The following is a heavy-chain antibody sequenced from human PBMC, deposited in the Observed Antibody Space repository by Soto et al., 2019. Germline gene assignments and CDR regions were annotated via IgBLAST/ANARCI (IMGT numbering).Heavy chain of an antibody. CDR3: ARDLPHYYYYMDV. Sequence: ASVKVSCKASGYTFTGYYMHWVRQAPGQGLEWMGWINPNSGGTNYAQKFQGWVTMTRDTSISTAYMELSRLRSDDTAVYYCARDLPHYYYYMDVWGKGTTVTVSS. J-gene: IGHJ6*03. CDR1: GYTFTGYY. CDR2: INPNSGGT. V-gene: IGHV1-2*04.